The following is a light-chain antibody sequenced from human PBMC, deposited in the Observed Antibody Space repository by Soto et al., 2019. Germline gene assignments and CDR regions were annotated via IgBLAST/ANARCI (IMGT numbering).Light chain of an antibody. J-gene: IGKJ1*01. V-gene: IGKV3-20*01. CDR2: AGS. CDR1: QSVESSY. Sequence: VLTQSPGTLSLSPGERATLSCRASQSVESSYLAWHQQKPGQAPRLVIYAGSRRATGIPDRFSGSGSGTDFTLTISRLEPEDFAVYFCQEYGDSRTFGQGTKVEIK. CDR3: QEYGDSRT.